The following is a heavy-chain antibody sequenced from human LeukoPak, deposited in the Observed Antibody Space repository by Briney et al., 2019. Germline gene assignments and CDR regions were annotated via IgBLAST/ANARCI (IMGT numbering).Heavy chain of an antibody. V-gene: IGHV1-69*13. Sequence: ASVKVSCKASGGTFSSYAISWVRQAPGQGLEWMGGIIPIFGTANYAQKFQGRVTITADESTSTAYMELRSLRSEDTAVYYCARAPVGSRAFDIWGQGTMVTVSS. CDR2: IIPIFGTA. CDR1: GGTFSSYA. D-gene: IGHD6-25*01. CDR3: ARAPVGSRAFDI. J-gene: IGHJ3*02.